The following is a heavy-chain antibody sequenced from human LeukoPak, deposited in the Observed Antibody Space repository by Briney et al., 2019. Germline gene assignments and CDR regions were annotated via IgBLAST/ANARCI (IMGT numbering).Heavy chain of an antibody. V-gene: IGHV1-46*01. J-gene: IGHJ4*02. Sequence: ASVKVSCKASGYTFTSYYMHWVRQAPGQGLEWMGIINPSGGSTSYAQKFQGRVTITADESTSTAYMELSSLRSEDTAVYYCARGLYDFWSGYAFDYWGQGTLVTVSS. CDR2: INPSGGST. CDR3: ARGLYDFWSGYAFDY. CDR1: GYTFTSYY. D-gene: IGHD3-3*01.